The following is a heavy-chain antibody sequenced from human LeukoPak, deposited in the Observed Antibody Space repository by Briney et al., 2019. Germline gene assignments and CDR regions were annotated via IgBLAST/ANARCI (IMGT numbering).Heavy chain of an antibody. Sequence: PSETLSLTCTVSGGSISNGDYYWSWIRQPPGKGLEWIGSIYYSGSTYYNPSLKSRVTISVDTSKNQFSMRLSSVTAADTAVYYCARTWIQLWLRDYYFDYWGQGTLVTVSS. CDR1: GGSISNGDYY. V-gene: IGHV4-39*01. CDR2: IYYSGST. J-gene: IGHJ4*02. CDR3: ARTWIQLWLRDYYFDY. D-gene: IGHD5-18*01.